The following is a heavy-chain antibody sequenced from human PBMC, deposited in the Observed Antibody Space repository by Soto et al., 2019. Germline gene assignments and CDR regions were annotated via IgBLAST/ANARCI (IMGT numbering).Heavy chain of an antibody. CDR2: ISYDGSNK. Sequence: GGSLRLSSAASGFTFSSYGMHCVRQAPGKGLEWVAVISYDGSNKYYADSVKGRFTISRDNSKNTLYLQMNSLRAEDTAVYYCAKDFSGPIDYWGQGTLVTVSS. CDR3: AKDFSGPIDY. CDR1: GFTFSSYG. V-gene: IGHV3-30*18. D-gene: IGHD6-19*01. J-gene: IGHJ4*02.